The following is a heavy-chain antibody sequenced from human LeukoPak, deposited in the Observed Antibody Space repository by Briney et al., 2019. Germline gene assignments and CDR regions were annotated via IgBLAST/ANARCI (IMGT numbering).Heavy chain of an antibody. Sequence: PGGSLRLSCAASGFTFSSYAMSWVRQAPGKGLEWVSAISCSGGSTYYADSVKGRFTISRDNSKNTLYLQMNSLRAEDTAVYYCAKDSDYGDYVDYWGQGTLVTVSS. CDR1: GFTFSSYA. CDR3: AKDSDYGDYVDY. D-gene: IGHD4-17*01. J-gene: IGHJ4*02. CDR2: ISCSGGST. V-gene: IGHV3-23*01.